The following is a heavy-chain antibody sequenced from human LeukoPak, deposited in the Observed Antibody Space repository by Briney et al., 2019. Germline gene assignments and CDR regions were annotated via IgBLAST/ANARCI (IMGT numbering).Heavy chain of an antibody. CDR3: GRSQNYNDSSGYSS. D-gene: IGHD3-22*01. Sequence: GGSLRLSCAASGFTFSAYGMSWVRQAPGKGLEWVSAISSGGGSTYYADSVKGRFTISRDNAKKSLYLQMNSLRAEDTAVYYCGRSQNYNDSSGYSSWGQGTLVTVSS. CDR2: ISSGGGST. V-gene: IGHV3-23*01. CDR1: GFTFSAYG. J-gene: IGHJ5*02.